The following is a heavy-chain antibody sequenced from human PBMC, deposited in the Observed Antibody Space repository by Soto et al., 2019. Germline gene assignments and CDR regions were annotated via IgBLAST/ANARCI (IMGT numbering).Heavy chain of an antibody. J-gene: IGHJ4*02. D-gene: IGHD3-22*01. Sequence: SETLSLTCAVSGYSISSGYYWGWIRQPPGKGLEWIGSIYHSGSTYYNPSLKSRVTISVDTSKNQFSLKLSSVTAADTAVYYCASGDSSGYFVYYDYWGQGTLVTVSS. CDR1: GYSISSGYY. V-gene: IGHV4-38-2*01. CDR2: IYHSGST. CDR3: ASGDSSGYFVYYDY.